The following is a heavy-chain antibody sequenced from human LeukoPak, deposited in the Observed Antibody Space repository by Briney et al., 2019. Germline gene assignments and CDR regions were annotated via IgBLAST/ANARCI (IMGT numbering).Heavy chain of an antibody. CDR3: AKDEGVEGASVSAFDF. D-gene: IGHD1-26*01. CDR2: LSGSGGNT. Sequence: PGGSLRLSCTASGFSFSRNAMNWVRQAPGKGLEGVSVLSGSGGNTIYADSVKGGFTISRDNSKNRVYVEMNRLRVEYTAVYYCAKDEGVEGASVSAFDFWGQGTLVTVSS. J-gene: IGHJ4*02. CDR1: GFSFSRNA. V-gene: IGHV3-23*01.